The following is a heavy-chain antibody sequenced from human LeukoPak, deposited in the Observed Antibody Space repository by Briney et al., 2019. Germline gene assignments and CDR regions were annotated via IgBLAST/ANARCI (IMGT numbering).Heavy chain of an antibody. D-gene: IGHD2-2*01. CDR1: GYTFTSYG. CDR3: ARGVVVPAAMGYSYYCMDV. V-gene: IGHV1-18*01. Sequence: ASVKVSCKASGYTFTSYGISWVRQAPGQGLEWMGGISTYNGDTNYAQKLQGRVTMTTDTSTSTANMELRSLRSDDTAVYYCARGVVVPAAMGYSYYCMDVWGKGTTVTISS. CDR2: ISTYNGDT. J-gene: IGHJ6*03.